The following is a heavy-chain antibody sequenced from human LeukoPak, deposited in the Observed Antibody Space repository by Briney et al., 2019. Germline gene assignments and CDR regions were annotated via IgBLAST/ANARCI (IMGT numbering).Heavy chain of an antibody. CDR2: INPNSGGT. Sequence: ASVKVSCKASGYTFTGYYMHWVRQAPGQGLEWMGWINPNSGGTNYAQKFQGWVTMTRDTSISTAYMELSRLRSDDTAVYYCARGYCSSTSCLEVDYWGQGTLVTVSS. CDR3: ARGYCSSTSCLEVDY. J-gene: IGHJ4*02. D-gene: IGHD2-2*01. V-gene: IGHV1-2*04. CDR1: GYTFTGYY.